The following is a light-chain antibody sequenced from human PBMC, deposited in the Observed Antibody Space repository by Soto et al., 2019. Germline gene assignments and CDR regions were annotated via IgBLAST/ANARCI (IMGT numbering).Light chain of an antibody. CDR2: GAS. J-gene: IGKJ1*01. CDR3: QQNYSTPWT. CDR1: QTINNY. Sequence: VMTQAPATLSASPGERATLSCRASQTINNYVTWYQLKAGKAPSLLIYGASTRETDIPARFSGSGSGTEFTLTISSLQSEDFAAYYCQQNYSTPWTFGQGTKVDIK. V-gene: IGKV3-15*01.